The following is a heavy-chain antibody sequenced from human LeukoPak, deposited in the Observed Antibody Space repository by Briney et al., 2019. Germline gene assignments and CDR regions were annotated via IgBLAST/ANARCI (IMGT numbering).Heavy chain of an antibody. CDR1: GFTSSDYY. V-gene: IGHV3-11*04. D-gene: IGHD2-2*02. CDR3: ASLRAYCSSTSCYRKFFDY. Sequence: GGSLRLSCAAPGFTSSDYYMSWIRQAPGKGLEWVSYISSSGNSIYYADSVKGRFTMSRDNAKNSLYLQMNSLRAEDTAVYYCASLRAYCSSTSCYRKFFDYWGQGTLVTVSS. CDR2: ISSSGNSI. J-gene: IGHJ4*02.